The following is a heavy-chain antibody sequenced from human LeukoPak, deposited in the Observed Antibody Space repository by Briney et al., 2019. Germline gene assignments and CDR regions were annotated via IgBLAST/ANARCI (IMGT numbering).Heavy chain of an antibody. J-gene: IGHJ5*02. V-gene: IGHV4-38-2*02. CDR2: IYSSGST. CDR3: ARDLGYSGFDWAP. Sequence: SETLSLTCTVSGYSISSGYYWGWIRQPPGKRLEWIGSIYSSGSTYYNPTLKSRVTISVDTSKNQFSLKLTSVTAADAAVYYCARDLGYSGFDWAPWGQGTLVTVSS. CDR1: GYSISSGYY. D-gene: IGHD5-12*01.